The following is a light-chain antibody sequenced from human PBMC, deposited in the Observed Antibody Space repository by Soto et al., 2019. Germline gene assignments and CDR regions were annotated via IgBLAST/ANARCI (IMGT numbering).Light chain of an antibody. Sequence: RQITHSPSTLSAYKGTIVTMTCRASQSISNWLAWYQQKPGTAPKVLIYHASTLQSGVPSRFSGSGSGTEFTLTISSLQPEDFATYYCQHYGISSEAFGQG. J-gene: IGKJ1*01. CDR2: HAS. CDR1: QSISNW. CDR3: QHYGISSEA. V-gene: IGKV1-5*01.